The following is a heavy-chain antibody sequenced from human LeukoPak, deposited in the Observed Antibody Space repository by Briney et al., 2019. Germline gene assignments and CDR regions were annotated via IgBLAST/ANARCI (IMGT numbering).Heavy chain of an antibody. Sequence: PGGSLRLSCAASGFTFSSYSMNWVRQAPGKGLEWVSHISSSSSTIYYADSVKGRFTISRDNAKNSLYLQMSSLRDEDTAVYDCARDRGYGDYVGAFDIWGQGTMVTVSS. CDR3: ARDRGYGDYVGAFDI. CDR1: GFTFSSYS. D-gene: IGHD4-17*01. V-gene: IGHV3-48*02. J-gene: IGHJ3*02. CDR2: ISSSSSTI.